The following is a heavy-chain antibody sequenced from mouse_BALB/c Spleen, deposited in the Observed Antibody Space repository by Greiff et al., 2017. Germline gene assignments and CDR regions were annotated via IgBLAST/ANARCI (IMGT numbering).Heavy chain of an antibody. D-gene: IGHD2-1*01. V-gene: IGHV5-17*02. CDR1: GFTFSSFG. CDR2: ISSGSSTI. CDR3: ARGGYYGNPFAY. Sequence: DVKLVESGGGLVQPGGSRKLSCAASGFTFSSFGMHWVRQAPEKGLEWVAYISSGSSTIYYADTVKGRFTISRDNPKNTLFLQMTSLRSEDTAMYYCARGGYYGNPFAYWGQGTLVTVSA. J-gene: IGHJ3*01.